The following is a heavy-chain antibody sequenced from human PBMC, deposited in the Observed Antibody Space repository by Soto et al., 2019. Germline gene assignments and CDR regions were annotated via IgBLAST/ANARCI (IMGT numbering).Heavy chain of an antibody. Sequence: QVQLVESGGGVVQPGRSLRLSCAASGFTFSSYGMHCVRQAPGKGLEWVAVIWYVGSNKYYADSVKGRFTISRDNSKNTRYLQMNSMRAEDTAVYYCEREKYLLAEGLAPLFYVYYWGQGTLVTVSS. CDR2: IWYVGSNK. J-gene: IGHJ4*02. CDR1: GFTFSSYG. D-gene: IGHD3-3*01. CDR3: EREKYLLAEGLAPLFYVYY. V-gene: IGHV3-33*01.